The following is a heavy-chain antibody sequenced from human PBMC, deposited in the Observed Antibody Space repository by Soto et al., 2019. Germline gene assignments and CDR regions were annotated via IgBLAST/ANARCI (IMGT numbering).Heavy chain of an antibody. CDR1: GGTFSSYA. Sequence: SVKVSCKASGGTFSSYASSWVRQAPGQGLEWMGGIIPIFGTANYAQKFQGRVTITADESTSTAYMELSSLRSEDTAVYYCARHYYDSSGFHAFDYWGQGTLVTVSS. D-gene: IGHD3-22*01. CDR3: ARHYYDSSGFHAFDY. V-gene: IGHV1-69*13. J-gene: IGHJ4*02. CDR2: IIPIFGTA.